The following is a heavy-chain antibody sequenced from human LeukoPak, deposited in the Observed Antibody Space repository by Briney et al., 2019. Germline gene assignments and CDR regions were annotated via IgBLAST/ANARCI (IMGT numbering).Heavy chain of an antibody. Sequence: PSETLSLTCTVSGGSISSSSYYWGWIRQPPGKGLEWIGSIYYSGSTYYNPSLKSRVTISVDTSKNQFSLKLSSVTAADTAVYYCARASGLVRKQQLYDHWGQGTLVTVSS. CDR2: IYYSGST. D-gene: IGHD6-13*01. V-gene: IGHV4-39*01. CDR3: ARASGLVRKQQLYDH. CDR1: GGSISSSSYY. J-gene: IGHJ4*02.